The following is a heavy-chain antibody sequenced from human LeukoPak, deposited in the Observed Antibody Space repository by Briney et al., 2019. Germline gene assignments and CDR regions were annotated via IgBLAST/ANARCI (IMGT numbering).Heavy chain of an antibody. J-gene: IGHJ4*02. CDR3: ARDRDSYGYGVDYFDY. Sequence: GGSLRLSCAASGFTFSSYWMNWVRQAPGKGLVWVSRINGDGSSTNYADSVKGRFTISRDNAKNSLYLQMNSLRAEDTAVYYCARDRDSYGYGVDYFDYWGQGTLVTVSS. CDR1: GFTFSSYW. D-gene: IGHD5-18*01. V-gene: IGHV3-74*01. CDR2: INGDGSST.